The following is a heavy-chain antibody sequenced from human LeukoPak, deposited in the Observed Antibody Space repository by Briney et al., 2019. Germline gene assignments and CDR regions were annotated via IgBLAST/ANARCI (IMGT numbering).Heavy chain of an antibody. J-gene: IGHJ4*02. CDR2: MNPNSGNT. V-gene: IGHV1-8*01. CDR3: ARGSTLAVTQY. D-gene: IGHD4-17*01. CDR1: GYTFISYD. Sequence: ASVKVSCKASGYTFISYDINWVRQATAQGLEWMGWMNPNSGNTGYAQKFQGRVTMTRNTSISTAYMELSSLRSEDTAVYYCARGSTLAVTQYWGQGTLVTVSS.